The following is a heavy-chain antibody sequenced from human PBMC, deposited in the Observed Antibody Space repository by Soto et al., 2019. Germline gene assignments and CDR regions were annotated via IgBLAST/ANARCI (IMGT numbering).Heavy chain of an antibody. J-gene: IGHJ6*02. D-gene: IGHD1-7*01. Sequence: GGSLGLACAASGFDFSTHLVHWVRQAPGKGLEWVARIDDDGSSTRYADSVKGRFTISRDNAKNIVYLEMTSLRTEDTAVYFCARRLELPLGASLYYYGMDVWGQGTTVTVSS. CDR2: IDDDGSST. V-gene: IGHV3-74*01. CDR1: GFDFSTHL. CDR3: ARRLELPLGASLYYYGMDV.